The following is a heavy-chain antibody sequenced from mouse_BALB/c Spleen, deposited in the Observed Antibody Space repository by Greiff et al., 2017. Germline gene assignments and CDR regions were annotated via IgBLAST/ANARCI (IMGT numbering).Heavy chain of an antibody. V-gene: IGHV1S81*02. J-gene: IGHJ3*01. CDR2: INPSNGGT. D-gene: IGHD2-3*01. CDR1: GYTFTSYY. Sequence: QVQLKESGAELVKPGASVKLSCKASGYTFTSYYMYWVKQRPGQGLEWIGEINPSNGGTNFNEKFKSKATLTVDKSSSTAYMQLSSLTSEDSAVYYCTRGGFDVPTLFAYWGQGTLVTVSA. CDR3: TRGGFDVPTLFAY.